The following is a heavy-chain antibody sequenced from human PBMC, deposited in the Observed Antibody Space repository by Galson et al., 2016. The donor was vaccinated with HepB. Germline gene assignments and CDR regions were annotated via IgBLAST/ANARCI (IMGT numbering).Heavy chain of an antibody. D-gene: IGHD5-24*01. Sequence: SVKVSCKASGVSLNSFAVSWVRRAPGLGLEWMGEIIPGPRVANYAAAFRDRITISADRSSSTVYLDLSSLRFDDTAIYYCAKDQLFVGYTYDNRDYYYNGMDVWGQGTTVTVSS. V-gene: IGHV1-69*10. J-gene: IGHJ6*02. CDR2: IIPGPRVA. CDR1: GVSLNSFA. CDR3: AKDQLFVGYTYDNRDYYYNGMDV.